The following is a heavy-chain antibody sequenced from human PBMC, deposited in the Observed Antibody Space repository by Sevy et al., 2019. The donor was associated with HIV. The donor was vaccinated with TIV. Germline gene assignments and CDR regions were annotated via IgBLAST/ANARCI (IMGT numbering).Heavy chain of an antibody. CDR1: GITFSDYS. D-gene: IGHD1-26*01. Sequence: GGSLRLSCAMSGITFSDYSMNWVRQAPGKGLEWVSSISSSSTFIYYAESVKGRFTISRDNAKNSLYLQMNSLRAEDTALYYFARDRGVGTSSYGMDVWGQGTTVTVSS. CDR3: ARDRGVGTSSYGMDV. V-gene: IGHV3-21*01. J-gene: IGHJ6*02. CDR2: ISSSSTFI.